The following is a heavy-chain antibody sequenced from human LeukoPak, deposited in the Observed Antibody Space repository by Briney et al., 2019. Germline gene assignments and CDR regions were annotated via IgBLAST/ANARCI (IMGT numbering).Heavy chain of an antibody. CDR2: ISYDGSNK. Sequence: GGSLRLSCAASGFTFSSYGMHWVRQAPGKGLEWVAVISYDGSNKYYADSGKGRFTISRDNSKNTLYLQMNSLRAEDTAVYYCAREGSSGYYQYYFDYWGQGTLVTVSS. V-gene: IGHV3-30*03. CDR3: AREGSSGYYQYYFDY. J-gene: IGHJ4*02. CDR1: GFTFSSYG. D-gene: IGHD3-22*01.